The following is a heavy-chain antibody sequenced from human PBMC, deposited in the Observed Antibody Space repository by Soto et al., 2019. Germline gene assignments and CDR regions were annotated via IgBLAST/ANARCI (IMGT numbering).Heavy chain of an antibody. CDR3: ARGGSDYDILTGPLVY. D-gene: IGHD3-9*01. V-gene: IGHV3-30-3*01. CDR1: GFTFSSYA. CDR2: ISYDGSNK. J-gene: IGHJ4*02. Sequence: HPGGSLRLSCAASGFTFSSYAMHWVRQAPGKGLEWVAVISYDGSNKYYADSVKGRFTISRDNSKNTLYLQMNSLRAEDTAVYYCARGGSDYDILTGPLVYWGQGTLVTVSS.